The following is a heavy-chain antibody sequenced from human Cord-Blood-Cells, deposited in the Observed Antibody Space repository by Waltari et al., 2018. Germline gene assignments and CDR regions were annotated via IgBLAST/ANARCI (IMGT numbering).Heavy chain of an antibody. CDR2: IWYDGSNK. J-gene: IGHJ3*02. D-gene: IGHD2-21*02. V-gene: IGHV3-33*01. Sequence: QVQLVEFGGGVVQTGRPLRLSGASPVLPFSSYGLHWVRQATGKGLGWVAVIWYDGSNKYYADSVKGRFTISRDNSKNTLYLQMNSLRAEDTAVYYCARSEGVTAPPLDAFDIWGQGTMVTVSS. CDR3: ARSEGVTAPPLDAFDI. CDR1: VLPFSSYG.